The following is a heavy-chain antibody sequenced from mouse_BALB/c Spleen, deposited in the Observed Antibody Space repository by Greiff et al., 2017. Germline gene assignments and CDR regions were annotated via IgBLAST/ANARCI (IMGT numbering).Heavy chain of an antibody. Sequence: EVQLQESGPSLVKPSQTLSLTCSVTGDSITSGYWNWIRKFPGNKLEYMGYISYSGSTYYNPSLKSRISITRDTSKNQYYLQLNSVTTEDTATYYCARLIYYDYGWFAYWGQGTLVTVSA. CDR2: ISYSGST. D-gene: IGHD2-4*01. V-gene: IGHV3-8*02. CDR1: GDSITSGY. J-gene: IGHJ3*01. CDR3: ARLIYYDYGWFAY.